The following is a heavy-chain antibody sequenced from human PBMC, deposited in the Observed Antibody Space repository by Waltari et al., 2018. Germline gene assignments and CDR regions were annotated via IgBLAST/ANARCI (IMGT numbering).Heavy chain of an antibody. CDR1: GFTFSSYA. D-gene: IGHD1-26*01. Sequence: EVQVLESGGGLVQPGGSLRLSCVASGFTFSSYALSWVRQAPGKGLEWVSTINGGGTNTWNADSVKGRFTLSRDNSMNTLSLQMNSLRAEDTALYYCVKAIVGAILHAFDIWGQGTMVTVSS. CDR3: VKAIVGAILHAFDI. V-gene: IGHV3-23*01. CDR2: INGGGTNT. J-gene: IGHJ3*02.